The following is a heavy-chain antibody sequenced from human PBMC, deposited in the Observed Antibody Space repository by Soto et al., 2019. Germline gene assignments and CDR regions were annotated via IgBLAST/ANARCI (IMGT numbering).Heavy chain of an antibody. V-gene: IGHV3-23*01. CDR1: GFHFSSYA. J-gene: IGHJ4*02. D-gene: IGHD3-10*01. CDR2: ISGSGGST. CDR3: VLWPPYYFDY. Sequence: GGSLSLSCAASGFHFSSYAMSWVRQAPGKGLEWVSAISGSGGSTYYADSVKGRFTISRDNSKNTLYLQMNSLRAEDTAVYYCVLWPPYYFDYWGQGTLVTVSS.